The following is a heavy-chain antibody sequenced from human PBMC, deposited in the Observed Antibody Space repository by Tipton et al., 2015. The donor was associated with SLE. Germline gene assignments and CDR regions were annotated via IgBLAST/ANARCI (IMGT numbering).Heavy chain of an antibody. Sequence: TLSLTCTVSGDSISSSTYYWGWIRQPPGKGLEWIGSIYSSGITYFNPSLKGRPTISADTSKNQFSLRLSSVTAADTAVYYCAARSGRGWYYFDSWGQGTLVSLSS. CDR1: GDSISSSTYY. V-gene: IGHV4-39*07. CDR3: AARSGRGWYYFDS. D-gene: IGHD6-19*01. J-gene: IGHJ4*02. CDR2: IYSSGIT.